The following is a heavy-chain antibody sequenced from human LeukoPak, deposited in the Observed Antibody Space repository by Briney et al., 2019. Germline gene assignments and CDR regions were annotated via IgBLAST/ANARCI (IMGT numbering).Heavy chain of an antibody. V-gene: IGHV1-18*04. CDR3: ARDGIGYCSSTSCLIWFDP. CDR2: ISAYNGNT. J-gene: IGHJ5*02. D-gene: IGHD2-2*01. Sequence: ASVKVSCKASGYTFTSYGISWVRQAPGQGLEWMGWISAYNGNTNYAQKLQGRVTMTTDTSTSTAYMELRSLRSDDTAVYYCARDGIGYCSSTSCLIWFDPWGQGTLVTVSS. CDR1: GYTFTSYG.